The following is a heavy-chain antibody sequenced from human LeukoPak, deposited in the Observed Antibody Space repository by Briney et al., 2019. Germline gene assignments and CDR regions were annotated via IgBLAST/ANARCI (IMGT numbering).Heavy chain of an antibody. Sequence: GGSLRLSCAASGFTVNSNYMTWVRQAPGKGLEWVSVIYSGGGTYYADSVKGRSTISRDNSKNTLYLQMNSLRAEDTAVYYCARERDSRGYWGQGTLVTVSS. J-gene: IGHJ4*02. V-gene: IGHV3-66*01. CDR3: ARERDSRGY. CDR1: GFTVNSNY. CDR2: IYSGGGT. D-gene: IGHD3-22*01.